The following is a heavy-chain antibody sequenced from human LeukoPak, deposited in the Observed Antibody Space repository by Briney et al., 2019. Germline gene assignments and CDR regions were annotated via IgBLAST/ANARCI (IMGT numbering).Heavy chain of an antibody. D-gene: IGHD1-1*01. CDR1: GFTFSSYS. CDR2: ISSSSSYK. J-gene: IGHJ5*02. Sequence: GGSLRLSCAASGFTFSSYSMNWVRQAPGKGLEWVSSISSSSSYKYYADSVKGRFTISRDNAKNSLYLLMNSLRAEDTAVYHCAKGSFRYNWNGEAWGQGTLVTVSS. CDR3: AKGSFRYNWNGEA. V-gene: IGHV3-21*01.